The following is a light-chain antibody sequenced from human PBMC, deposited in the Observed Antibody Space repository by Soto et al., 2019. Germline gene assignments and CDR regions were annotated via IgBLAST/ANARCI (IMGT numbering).Light chain of an antibody. CDR1: SSDVGGYDY. J-gene: IGLJ2*01. V-gene: IGLV2-14*01. Sequence: QSALTQPASVSGSPRQSITISCTGTSSDVGGYDYVSWYQQHPGKAPKLMIYEVSNRPSGVSNRFSGSKSGNTASLTISGLQAEDEADYYCASHAGRKNIIFGGGTKLTVL. CDR2: EVS. CDR3: ASHAGRKNII.